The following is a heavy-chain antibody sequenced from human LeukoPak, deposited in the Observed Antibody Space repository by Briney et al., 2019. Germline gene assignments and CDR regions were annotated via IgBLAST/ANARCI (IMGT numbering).Heavy chain of an antibody. CDR2: IYTSGST. Sequence: SETLSLTCTVSGGSISSGSYYWSWIRQPAGKGLEWIGRIYTSGSTNYNPSLKSRVTISVDTSKNQFSLKLSSVTAADTAVYYCARESGRSLAGNYYYYYYMDVWGKGTTVTVSS. CDR1: GGSISSGSYY. D-gene: IGHD2-15*01. CDR3: ARESGRSLAGNYYYYYYMDV. J-gene: IGHJ6*03. V-gene: IGHV4-61*02.